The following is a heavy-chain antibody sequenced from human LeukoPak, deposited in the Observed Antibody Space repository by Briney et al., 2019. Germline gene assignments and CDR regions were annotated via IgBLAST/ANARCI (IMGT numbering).Heavy chain of an antibody. J-gene: IGHJ5*01. CDR1: GFPFSTHS. CDR2: ISAGGDSV. CDR3: VRDKYDRSNYAYLDS. D-gene: IGHD3-22*01. V-gene: IGHV3-21*01. Sequence: GGSLRLSCAASGFPFSTHSLNWFRQAPGKGLDWVSSISAGGDSVYYGDSVKGRFTMSRDNAKNSLNLQMDSLTAEDTAVYYCVRDKYDRSNYAYLDSWGHGTLVTVSS.